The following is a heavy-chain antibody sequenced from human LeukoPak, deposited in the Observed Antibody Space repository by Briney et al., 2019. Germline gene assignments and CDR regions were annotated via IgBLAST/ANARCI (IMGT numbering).Heavy chain of an antibody. CDR3: ARGSGSYGPFDN. J-gene: IGHJ4*02. D-gene: IGHD3-10*01. V-gene: IGHV3-48*04. Sequence: GGSLRLSCAASGFTLSSYSMNWVRQASGKGLEWVSYISSSSSTIYYADSVKGRFTISRDNAKNSLYLQMNSLRAEDTAVYYCARGSGSYGPFDNWGQGTLVTVSS. CDR1: GFTLSSYS. CDR2: ISSSSSTI.